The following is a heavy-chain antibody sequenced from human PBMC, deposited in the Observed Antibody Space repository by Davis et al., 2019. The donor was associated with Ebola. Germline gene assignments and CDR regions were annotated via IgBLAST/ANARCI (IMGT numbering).Heavy chain of an antibody. J-gene: IGHJ6*02. V-gene: IGHV1-18*01. CDR1: GYTFTSYG. D-gene: IGHD6-19*01. CDR3: AREIRGWYERWKNGMDV. Sequence: ASVKVSCKASGYTFTSYGISWVRQAPGQGLEWMGWISAYNGNTNYAQKLQGRVTMTRNTSISTAYMELSSLRSEDTAVYYCAREIRGWYERWKNGMDVWGQGTTVTVSS. CDR2: ISAYNGNT.